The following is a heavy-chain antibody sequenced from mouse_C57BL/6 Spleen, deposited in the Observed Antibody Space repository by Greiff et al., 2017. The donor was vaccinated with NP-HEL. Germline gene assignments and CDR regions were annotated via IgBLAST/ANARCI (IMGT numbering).Heavy chain of an antibody. CDR1: GYAFSSYW. Sequence: QVQLQQSGAELVKPGASVKISCKASGYAFSSYWMNWVKQRPGKGLEWIGQIYPGDGDTNYNGKFKGKATLTADKSSSTAYMQLSSLTSEDSAVYFCARLGVTTVVEGYAMDYWGQGTSVTVSS. CDR2: IYPGDGDT. J-gene: IGHJ4*01. CDR3: ARLGVTTVVEGYAMDY. D-gene: IGHD1-1*01. V-gene: IGHV1-80*01.